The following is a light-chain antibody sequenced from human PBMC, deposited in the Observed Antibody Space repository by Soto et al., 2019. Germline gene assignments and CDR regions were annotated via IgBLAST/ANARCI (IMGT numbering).Light chain of an antibody. V-gene: IGKV1-33*01. J-gene: IGKJ3*01. CDR3: QQYDNLPFT. CDR1: QDISNY. CDR2: DAS. Sequence: DIQMTQSPSSLSASVGDRVTITCQASQDISNYLNWYQQKPGKAPKLLIYDASNLKTGVPSRFSGSGSGTDFTFTISSLQAEDIATYYCQQYDNLPFTFGPGTKVDIK.